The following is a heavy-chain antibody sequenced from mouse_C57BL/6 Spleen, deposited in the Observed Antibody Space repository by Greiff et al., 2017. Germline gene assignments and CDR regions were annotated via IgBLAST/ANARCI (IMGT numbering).Heavy chain of an antibody. CDR2: IYPGDGDT. D-gene: IGHD2-3*01. Sequence: QVQLQQSGAELVKPGASVKISCKASGYAFSSYWMNWVKQRPGKGLEWIGQIYPGDGDTNYNGKFKGKATLTADKSSSTAYMQLSSLTSEDSAVYFCARRGDGYSYGAWFAYWGQVTLVTVSA. J-gene: IGHJ3*01. V-gene: IGHV1-80*01. CDR3: ARRGDGYSYGAWFAY. CDR1: GYAFSSYW.